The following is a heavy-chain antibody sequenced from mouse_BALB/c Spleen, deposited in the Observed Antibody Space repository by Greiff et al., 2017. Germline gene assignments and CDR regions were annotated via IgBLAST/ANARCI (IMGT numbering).Heavy chain of an antibody. V-gene: IGHV5-12-2*01. Sequence: EVKLQESGGGLVQPGGSLKLSCAASGFTFSSYTMSWVRQTPEKRLEWVAYISNGGGSTYYPDTVKGRFTISRDNAKNTLYLQMSSLKSEDTAMYYCARRAYYGNYNWYFDVWGAGTTVTVSS. CDR1: GFTFSSYT. J-gene: IGHJ1*01. CDR2: ISNGGGST. CDR3: ARRAYYGNYNWYFDV. D-gene: IGHD2-10*01.